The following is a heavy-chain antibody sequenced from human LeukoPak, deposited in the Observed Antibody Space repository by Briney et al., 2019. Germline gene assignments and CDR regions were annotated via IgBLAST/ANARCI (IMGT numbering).Heavy chain of an antibody. Sequence: GGSLRLSCVASGFTLGNYWMSWVRQAPGKGLEFVANIKRDGSYKNYVDSVKGRFTISRDNAENSVHLQMHSLRAEDTAIYYCARDPGSSSFDYWGQGALVIVSS. D-gene: IGHD6-13*01. V-gene: IGHV3-7*01. J-gene: IGHJ4*01. CDR1: GFTLGNYW. CDR3: ARDPGSSSFDY. CDR2: IKRDGSYK.